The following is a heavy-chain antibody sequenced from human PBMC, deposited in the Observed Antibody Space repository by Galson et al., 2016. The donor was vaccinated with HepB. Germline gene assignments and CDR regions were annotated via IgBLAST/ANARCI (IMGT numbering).Heavy chain of an antibody. D-gene: IGHD3-3*02. V-gene: IGHV3-74*01. CDR2: INGDGSDE. Sequence: SLRLSCAASGFTLSTYYMHWVRQAPGKGLVWVSRINGDGSDETYADPVKGRFTISRDHAKNMISLQMNRLRAEDSAVYYCARDNHFYSFDYWGQGTLATVSS. CDR1: GFTLSTYY. J-gene: IGHJ4*02. CDR3: ARDNHFYSFDY.